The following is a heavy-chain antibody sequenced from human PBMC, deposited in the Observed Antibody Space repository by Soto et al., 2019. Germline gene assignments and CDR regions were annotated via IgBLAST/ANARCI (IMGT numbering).Heavy chain of an antibody. Sequence: EVQLVESGGGLVQPGGSLRLSCAASGFTFRSYWMHWVRQAPGKGLVWVSRISPDGRITNYADSVKGRFTISRDNAKNTLFLQMNSLRAEDTAVYYCTREVATVPDYWGQGTLVTVSS. CDR1: GFTFRSYW. CDR2: ISPDGRIT. CDR3: TREVATVPDY. J-gene: IGHJ4*02. V-gene: IGHV3-74*01. D-gene: IGHD6-13*01.